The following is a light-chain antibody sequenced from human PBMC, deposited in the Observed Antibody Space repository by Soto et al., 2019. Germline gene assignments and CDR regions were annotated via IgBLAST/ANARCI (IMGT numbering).Light chain of an antibody. Sequence: QSVLTQPPSVSGAPGQRVTISCTGSSSNIGAGYDVHWYQQLPGTAPKLLIYGNSNRPSGVPDRFSGSKSGTSASLAITGLQAEDEAGYYCQSYDSSLSGWGVFGGGTQLTVL. V-gene: IGLV1-40*01. CDR2: GNS. CDR3: QSYDSSLSGWGV. J-gene: IGLJ3*02. CDR1: SSNIGAGYD.